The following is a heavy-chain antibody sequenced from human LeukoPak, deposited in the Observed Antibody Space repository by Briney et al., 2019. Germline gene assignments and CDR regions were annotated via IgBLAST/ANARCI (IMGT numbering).Heavy chain of an antibody. D-gene: IGHD3-10*01. Sequence: PSETLSLTCTVSGGSISSTSYYWGWIRQPPGEGLEWIGSIYYSGSTYYSPSLRSRVAISIDTSDNQFSLKLTSVTAADTAMYYCVRHRGEFDYWGQGTLVTVSS. V-gene: IGHV4-39*01. CDR2: IYYSGST. CDR3: VRHRGEFDY. J-gene: IGHJ4*02. CDR1: GGSISSTSYY.